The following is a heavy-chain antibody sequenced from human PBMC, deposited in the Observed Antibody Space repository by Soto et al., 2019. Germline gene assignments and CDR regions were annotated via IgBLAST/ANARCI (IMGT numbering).Heavy chain of an antibody. J-gene: IGHJ4*02. Sequence: PGGSLRPSCAASGLNFEKCSMNWVRQPPGKGPEWLASISPASTYIRYADSVKGRFTISRDNARNSLSLQMMSLRADDTAMYYCAADTGDIEVVPATTWGQGTLVTVSS. V-gene: IGHV3-21*04. CDR3: AADTGDIEVVPATT. CDR2: ISPASTYI. D-gene: IGHD2-15*01. CDR1: GLNFEKCS.